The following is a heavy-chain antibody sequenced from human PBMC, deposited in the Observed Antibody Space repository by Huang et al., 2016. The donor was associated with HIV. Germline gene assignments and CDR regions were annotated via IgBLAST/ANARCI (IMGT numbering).Heavy chain of an antibody. CDR3: AKKGGLTGFQPLDY. CDR2: CSCRSRNT. CDR1: EFTWSSFG. V-gene: IGHV3-23*01. D-gene: IGHD2-8*02. J-gene: IGHJ4*02. Sequence: EVQLLESGGGLVQPGGSLRLSCTASEFTWSSFGMSWVRQVRGKVLEGVSTCSCRSRNTYYADSVKGRFTISRDKSKNTLYLQMNSLRAEDTAVYFCAKKGGLTGFQPLDYWGQGTQVTVSS.